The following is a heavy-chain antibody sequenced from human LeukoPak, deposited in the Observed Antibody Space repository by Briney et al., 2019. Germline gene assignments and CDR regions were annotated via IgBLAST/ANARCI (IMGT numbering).Heavy chain of an antibody. CDR2: IYYSGST. CDR1: GGSISSSSYY. Sequence: SETLSLTCTVSGGSISSSSYYLGWIPQPPGKGLEWIGSIYYSGSTYYNPSLKRRVTILVDTSKNHFSLHLTSVTAADTAVYYCARIPSSTVTISEVAFDIWGQGRMVTVSS. CDR3: ARIPSSTVTISEVAFDI. D-gene: IGHD4-17*01. V-gene: IGHV4-39*07. J-gene: IGHJ3*02.